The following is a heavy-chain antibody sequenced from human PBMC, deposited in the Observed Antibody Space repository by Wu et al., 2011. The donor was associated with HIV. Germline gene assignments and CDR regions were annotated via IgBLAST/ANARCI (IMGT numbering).Heavy chain of an antibody. Sequence: QVQLVQSGAEVKKPGSSVKVSCKASGGTFSSYGISWVRQAPGQGLEWMGGIIPIFGTSNYAQKFQGRVTITADESTSTAYMELSSLRSEDTAVYYCARDGMGRSYYGSGSYSGNDYYGMDVWGQGTTVTVSS. CDR3: ARDGMGRSYYGSGSYSGNDYYGMDV. CDR2: IIPIFGTS. D-gene: IGHD3-10*01. J-gene: IGHJ6*02. V-gene: IGHV1-69*12. CDR1: GGTFSSYG.